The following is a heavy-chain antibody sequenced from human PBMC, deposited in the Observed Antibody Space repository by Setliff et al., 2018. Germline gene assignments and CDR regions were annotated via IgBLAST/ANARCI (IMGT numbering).Heavy chain of an antibody. Sequence: LRLSCAASGFTFSSCAMNWVRQAPGKGLEWVAVIWDDGGNKYHADSVKGRFTISRDNSKNTLYLQMNSLRPEDTAVYYCARTCSGSGCYAGLESWGQGTPVTVSS. J-gene: IGHJ4*02. CDR3: ARTCSGSGCYAGLES. CDR1: GFTFSSCA. V-gene: IGHV3-33*08. D-gene: IGHD2-15*01. CDR2: IWDDGGNK.